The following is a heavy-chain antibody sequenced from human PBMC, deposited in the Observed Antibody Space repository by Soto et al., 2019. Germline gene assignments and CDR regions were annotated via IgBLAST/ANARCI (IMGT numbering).Heavy chain of an antibody. CDR3: LTLCRNDYYSLYFDF. CDR1: GYTLTELS. V-gene: IGHV1-24*01. CDR2: FDPEDDET. Sequence: GSSVKVSCKISGYTLTELSMHWVRQAPGKGLEWMGGFDPEDDETIYAQKFQGRVTMTEDTSTDTAYMQLSGLRSEDTAIYFCLTLCRNDYYSLYFDFWGQGTLVTVSS. D-gene: IGHD2-21*02. J-gene: IGHJ4*02.